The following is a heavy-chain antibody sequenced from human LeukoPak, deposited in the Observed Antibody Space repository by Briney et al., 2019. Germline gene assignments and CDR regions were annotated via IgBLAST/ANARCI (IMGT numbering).Heavy chain of an antibody. D-gene: IGHD6-19*01. Sequence: PGRSLRLSCAASGFAFSSYGMRWVRQAPGKGLEWVAVIWYDGSNKYYADSVKGRFTISRDNSKNTLYLQMNSLRAEDTAVYYCARAGWFLERFDYWGQGTLVTVSS. V-gene: IGHV3-33*01. CDR2: IWYDGSNK. J-gene: IGHJ4*02. CDR3: ARAGWFLERFDY. CDR1: GFAFSSYG.